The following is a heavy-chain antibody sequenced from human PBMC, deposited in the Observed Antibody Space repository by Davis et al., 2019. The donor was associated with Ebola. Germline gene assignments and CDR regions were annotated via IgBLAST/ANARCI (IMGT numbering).Heavy chain of an antibody. CDR2: INSDGSST. D-gene: IGHD3-3*01. V-gene: IGHV3-74*01. CDR3: ARDFVTTHYDFWSGYYYYYGMDV. Sequence: HTGGSLRLSCAASGFTFSSYWMHWVRQAPGKGLVWVSRINSDGSSTSYADSVKGRFTISRDNAKNTLYLQMNSLRAEDTAVYYCARDFVTTHYDFWSGYYYYYGMDVWGQGTTVTVSS. CDR1: GFTFSSYW. J-gene: IGHJ6*02.